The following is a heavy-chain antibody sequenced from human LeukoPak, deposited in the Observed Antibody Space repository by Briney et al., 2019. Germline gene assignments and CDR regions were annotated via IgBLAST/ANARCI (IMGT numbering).Heavy chain of an antibody. CDR3: AKVRQWLAKTQYYFDY. D-gene: IGHD6-19*01. V-gene: IGHV3-23*01. Sequence: TGGSLRLSCAASGFTFTNAWMSWVRQAPGKGLEWVSAISGSGGSTYYADSVKGRFTISRDNSKNTLYLQMNSLRAEDTAVYYCAKVRQWLAKTQYYFDYWGQEPWSPSPQ. CDR1: GFTFTNAW. J-gene: IGHJ4*01. CDR2: ISGSGGST.